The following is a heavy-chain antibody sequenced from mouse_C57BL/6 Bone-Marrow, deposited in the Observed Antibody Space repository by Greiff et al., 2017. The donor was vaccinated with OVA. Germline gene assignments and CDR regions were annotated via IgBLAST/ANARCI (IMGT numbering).Heavy chain of an antibody. J-gene: IGHJ3*01. CDR3: TIYGSSPWFAY. CDR2: IDPEDGDT. V-gene: IGHV14-1*01. D-gene: IGHD1-1*01. Sequence: VQLQQSGAELVRPGASVKLSCTASGFNIKDYYMHWVKQRPEQGLEWIGRIDPEDGDTEYAPKFQGKATMTADTSSNTAYLQLSSLTSEDTAVYYSTIYGSSPWFAYWGQGTLVTVSA. CDR1: GFNIKDYY.